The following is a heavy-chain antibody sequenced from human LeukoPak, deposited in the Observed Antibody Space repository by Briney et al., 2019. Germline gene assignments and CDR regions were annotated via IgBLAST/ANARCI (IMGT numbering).Heavy chain of an antibody. CDR3: ARGGTFIAAAGEVWFDP. Sequence: SETLSLTCTVSGGSISSYYWSWIRQPPGKGLEWIGYIYTSGSTNYNPSLKSRVTISVDTSKNQFSLKLSSVTAADTAVYYCARGGTFIAAAGEVWFDPWGQGTLVTVSS. V-gene: IGHV4-4*09. D-gene: IGHD6-13*01. J-gene: IGHJ5*02. CDR1: GGSISSYY. CDR2: IYTSGST.